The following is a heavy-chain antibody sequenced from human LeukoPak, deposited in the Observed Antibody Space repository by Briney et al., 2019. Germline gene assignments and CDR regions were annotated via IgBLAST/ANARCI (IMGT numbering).Heavy chain of an antibody. V-gene: IGHV4-34*01. Sequence: SETLSLTCAVYGGSFSGYSWSWIRQPPGKGLEWIGEINHSGSTNYNPSPKSRVTISVDTSKNQFSLKLGSVTAADTAVYYCAGFSGGGRYYYYMDVWGKGTTVTVSS. CDR2: INHSGST. D-gene: IGHD2-15*01. CDR1: GGSFSGYS. J-gene: IGHJ6*03. CDR3: AGFSGGGRYYYYMDV.